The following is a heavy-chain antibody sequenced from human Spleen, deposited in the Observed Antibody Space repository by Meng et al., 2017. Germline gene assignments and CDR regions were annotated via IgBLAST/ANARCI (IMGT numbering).Heavy chain of an antibody. CDR2: IYYSGST. D-gene: IGHD3-22*01. CDR3: ARVEGYYDSSGYYRY. CDR1: GCSSSSGDYY. J-gene: IGHJ4*01. Sequence: QVQLQESVPGLVKPSQTLSLTCTVPGCSSSSGDYYWSWIRQHSGKGLEWIGYIYYSGSTYYNPSLKSRVTISVDTSKNQFSLKLRSVTAADTAVYYCARVEGYYDSSGYYRYWGHGTLVTVSS. V-gene: IGHV4-31*03.